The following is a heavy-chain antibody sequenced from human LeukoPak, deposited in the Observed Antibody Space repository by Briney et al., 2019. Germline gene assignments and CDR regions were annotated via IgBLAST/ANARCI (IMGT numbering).Heavy chain of an antibody. J-gene: IGHJ5*02. D-gene: IGHD2-15*01. V-gene: IGHV5-51*01. CDR3: ARFHLGYCPDGSCYGGYWFDP. CDR2: IYPGDSDT. CDR1: GYNFTIYW. Sequence: GESLKISCKGSGYNFTIYWIGWVRQMPGKGLEWMGIIYPGDSDTRYSPSFQGQVTISADKSINTAYLQWSSLKASDSGIYYCARFHLGYCPDGSCYGGYWFDPWGQGTQVTVSS.